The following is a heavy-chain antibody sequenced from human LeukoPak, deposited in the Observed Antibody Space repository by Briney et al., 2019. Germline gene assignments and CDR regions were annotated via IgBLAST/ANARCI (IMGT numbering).Heavy chain of an antibody. Sequence: RSQTLSLTFTVSCISISNGDYSWNWIRQPAGKGLEWIGYNSHTGSSFYNPSLKGRFTISVDRSKNQSSLRLTSVTAADTAVYYCARAFFARENPGSWFDPWGQGTLVTVSP. CDR2: NSHTGSS. CDR3: ARAFFARENPGSWFDP. J-gene: IGHJ5*02. D-gene: IGHD3-10*01. CDR1: CISISNGDYS. V-gene: IGHV4-30-2*01.